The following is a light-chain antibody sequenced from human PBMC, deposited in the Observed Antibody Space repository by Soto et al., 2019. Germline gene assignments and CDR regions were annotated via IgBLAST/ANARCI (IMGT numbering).Light chain of an antibody. CDR2: DVS. Sequence: LTQPASVSGSPGQSITISCTGTSSDVGGYNYVSWYQQHPGKAPKLMIYDVSNRPSGVSNRFSGSKSGNTASLTISGLQAGDEADYYCSSYTSSSTYVFGTGTKVTVL. J-gene: IGLJ1*01. V-gene: IGLV2-14*01. CDR1: SSDVGGYNY. CDR3: SSYTSSSTYV.